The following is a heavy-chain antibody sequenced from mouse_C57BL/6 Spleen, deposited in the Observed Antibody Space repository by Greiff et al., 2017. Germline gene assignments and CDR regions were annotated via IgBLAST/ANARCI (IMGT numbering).Heavy chain of an antibody. Sequence: RVKPGASVKLSCKASGYTFTEYTIHWVKQRSGQGLEWIGWFYPGSGSIKYNEKFKDKATLTADKSSSTVYMELSRLTSEDSAVYFCARHGYYYGSRGAWFAYWGQGTLVTVSA. V-gene: IGHV1-62-2*01. CDR2: FYPGSGSI. CDR3: ARHGYYYGSRGAWFAY. D-gene: IGHD1-1*01. J-gene: IGHJ3*01. CDR1: GYTFTEYT.